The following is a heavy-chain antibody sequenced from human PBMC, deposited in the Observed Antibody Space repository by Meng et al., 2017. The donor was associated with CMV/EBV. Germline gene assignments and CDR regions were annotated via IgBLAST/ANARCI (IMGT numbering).Heavy chain of an antibody. Sequence: ASVKVSCKASGYTLTSYDINWVRQATGQGLEWMGWMNPNSGNTGYAQKFQGRVTMTRNTSISTAYMELSSLRSEDTAVYYCARGLVVGAMNWFDPWGQGTLVTVSS. CDR3: ARGLVVGAMNWFDP. CDR2: MNPNSGNT. CDR1: GYTLTSYD. D-gene: IGHD1-26*01. V-gene: IGHV1-8*01. J-gene: IGHJ5*02.